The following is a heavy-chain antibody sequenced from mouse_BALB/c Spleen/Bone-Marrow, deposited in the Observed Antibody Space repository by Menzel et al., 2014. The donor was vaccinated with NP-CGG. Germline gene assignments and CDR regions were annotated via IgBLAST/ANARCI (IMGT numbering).Heavy chain of an antibody. CDR3: AREPYDGSHFDY. J-gene: IGHJ2*01. D-gene: IGHD2-3*01. CDR2: ISYDGSN. Sequence: VQLQQPGPGLVKPSRSLSLTCSVTGYSITSDYYWNWIRQFPGNKLEWMGYISYDGSNNYNPFLQNRISITRSTSTNQFFLKLNSATTEDTATYYCAREPYDGSHFDYWSQGTPLTVPS. CDR1: GYSITSDYY. V-gene: IGHV3-6*02.